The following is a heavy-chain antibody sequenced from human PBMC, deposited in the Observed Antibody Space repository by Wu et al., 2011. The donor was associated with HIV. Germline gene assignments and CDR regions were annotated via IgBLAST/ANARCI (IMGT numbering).Heavy chain of an antibody. J-gene: IGHJ6*03. D-gene: IGHD4-23*01. CDR2: IIPIFGTP. V-gene: IGHV1-69*01. CDR3: ARDGGGNLLKIYYYYYMDV. CDR1: GGTFSSYA. Sequence: QVQLVQSGAEVKKPGSSVKVSCKASGGTFSSYAVSWVRQAPGQGLEWMGGIIPIFGTPNYAQKFQGRVTITADESTSTAYMGLSSLRSEDTAVYYCARDGGGNLLKIYYYYYMDVWGKGTTVTVSS.